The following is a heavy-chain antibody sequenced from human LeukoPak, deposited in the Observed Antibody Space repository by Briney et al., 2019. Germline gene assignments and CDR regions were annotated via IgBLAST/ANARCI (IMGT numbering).Heavy chain of an antibody. CDR1: GGSFSGYY. Sequence: PSXXLSLTCAVYGGSFSGYYWSWIRQPPGKGLEGIGEINHSGSTNYNPSLKRGVTISVDTSKKKFSLKRSSVPAADTAVYYCARGASSWGSGTANWFDPWVQGTLVTVSS. CDR3: ARGASSWGSGTANWFDP. CDR2: INHSGST. V-gene: IGHV4-34*01. J-gene: IGHJ5*02. D-gene: IGHD3-10*01.